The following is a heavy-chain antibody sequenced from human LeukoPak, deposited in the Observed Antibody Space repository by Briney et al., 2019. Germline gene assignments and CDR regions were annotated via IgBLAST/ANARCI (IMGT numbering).Heavy chain of an antibody. V-gene: IGHV4-59*01. CDR3: ARVKTYYVWGSWKPNWFDP. D-gene: IGHD3-16*01. J-gene: IGHJ5*02. Sequence: SEPLSLTCTLCIRSISSYYWSWLRQPPGKGLEWIGYIYYSGSTNYNPSLKSRFTISVDTSKNQFSLKLSSVTAADTAVYYCARVKTYYVWGSWKPNWFDPWGQGTLVTVS. CDR2: IYYSGST. CDR1: IRSISSYY.